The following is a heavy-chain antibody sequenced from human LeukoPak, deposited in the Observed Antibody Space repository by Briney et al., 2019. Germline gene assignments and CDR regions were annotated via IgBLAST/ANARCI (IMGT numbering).Heavy chain of an antibody. V-gene: IGHV5-51*01. Sequence: GESLKISCKGSGYSFTNYWIGWVRQMPGKGLEWMGTIYPGDSDTTYSPSFQGQVTISADKSINTAYLQWSSLKASDTAIYYCARATIDDDAFDIWGQGTMVTVSS. D-gene: IGHD4/OR15-4a*01. J-gene: IGHJ3*02. CDR2: IYPGDSDT. CDR3: ARATIDDDAFDI. CDR1: GYSFTNYW.